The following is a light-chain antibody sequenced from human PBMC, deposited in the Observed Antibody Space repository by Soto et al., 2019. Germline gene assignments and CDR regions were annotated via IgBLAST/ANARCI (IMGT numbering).Light chain of an antibody. CDR3: GTWDSSLSAVV. V-gene: IGLV1-51*01. Sequence: QSVLTQPPSVSAAPGQKVTISCSGSSSNIGNNYVSWYQQLPGTAPKLLIYDNNKRPSGIPDRFSGSKSGTSATLGITGLQTGAEADYYCGTWDSSLSAVVFGGGTKVTVL. CDR2: DNN. CDR1: SSNIGNNY. J-gene: IGLJ2*01.